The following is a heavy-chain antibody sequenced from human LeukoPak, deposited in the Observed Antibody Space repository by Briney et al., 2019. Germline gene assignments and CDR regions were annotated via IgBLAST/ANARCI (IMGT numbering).Heavy chain of an antibody. D-gene: IGHD5-18*01. Sequence: GASVKVSCKXSGYTFTGYYMHWVRQAPGQGLEWMGRINPNSGGTNYAQKFQGRVTMTRDTSISTAYMELSRLRSDDTAVYYCARSRGYSYGLYYFDYWGQGTLVTVSS. CDR2: INPNSGGT. J-gene: IGHJ4*02. CDR1: GYTFTGYY. CDR3: ARSRGYSYGLYYFDY. V-gene: IGHV1-2*06.